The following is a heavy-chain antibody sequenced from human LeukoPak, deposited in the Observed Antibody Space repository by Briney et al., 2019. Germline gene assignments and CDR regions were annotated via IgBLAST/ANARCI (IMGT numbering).Heavy chain of an antibody. J-gene: IGHJ3*02. V-gene: IGHV1-69*13. CDR2: IIPIFGTT. Sequence: ALVKVSCKASGGTFSSYTIGWVRQAPGQGLEWMGGIIPIFGTTNYAQKFQGRVTLSADEPTSTAYMELTSLRSEDTAVYYCARLIPAGGTGDALDIWGQGTMITVSS. CDR1: GGTFSSYT. CDR3: ARLIPAGGTGDALDI. D-gene: IGHD6-13*01.